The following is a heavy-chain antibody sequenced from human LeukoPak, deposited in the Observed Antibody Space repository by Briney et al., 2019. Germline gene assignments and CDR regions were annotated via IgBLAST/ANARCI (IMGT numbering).Heavy chain of an antibody. Sequence: GGSLRLSCAASGFTFSSYGMHWVRQAPGKGLEWVAVIWYDGSYKYYADSVKGRFTISRDNSKNTLYLQMNSLRAEDTAVYYCAKPRSIRGYSYGFDCWGQGTLVTVSS. CDR1: GFTFSSYG. CDR2: IWYDGSYK. D-gene: IGHD5-18*01. J-gene: IGHJ4*02. CDR3: AKPRSIRGYSYGFDC. V-gene: IGHV3-33*06.